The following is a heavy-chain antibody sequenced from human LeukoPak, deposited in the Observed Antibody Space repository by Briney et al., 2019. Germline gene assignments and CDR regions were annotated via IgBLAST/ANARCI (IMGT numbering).Heavy chain of an antibody. J-gene: IGHJ4*02. CDR1: GYTFTDYY. CDR2: INPNSGGT. Sequence: ASVKVSCKASGYTFTDYYMHWVRQAPGQGLEWMGWINPNSGGTNYAQKFQGRVTMTRDTSISTAYMELSRLRSNDTAVFYCAREEVIAAAGPTLDYWGQGALVTVSS. CDR3: AREEVIAAAGPTLDY. V-gene: IGHV1-2*02. D-gene: IGHD6-13*01.